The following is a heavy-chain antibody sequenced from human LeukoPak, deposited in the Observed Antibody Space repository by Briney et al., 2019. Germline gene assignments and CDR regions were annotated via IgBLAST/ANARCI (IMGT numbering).Heavy chain of an antibody. CDR1: GYTFTSYD. V-gene: IGHV1-2*02. CDR3: ARDHRLLWFGEFPIGMDV. J-gene: IGHJ6*02. D-gene: IGHD3-10*01. CDR2: INPNSGGT. Sequence: ASVKVSCKASGYTFTSYDINWVRQAPGQGLEWMGWINPNSGGTNYAQKFQGRVTMTRDTSISTAYMELSRLRSDDTAVYYCARDHRLLWFGEFPIGMDVWGQGTTVTVSS.